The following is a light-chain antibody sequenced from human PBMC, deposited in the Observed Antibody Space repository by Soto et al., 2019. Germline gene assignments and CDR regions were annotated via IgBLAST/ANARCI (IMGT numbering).Light chain of an antibody. Sequence: EIRLTQSPSSLSASVGDRVTIACRASHDINNFLAWFQQKPGKVPELLMYAASSLKSGVPSRFSGSGFGTEFTLTIDGLQPEDFGTYYCQNYDSVPYTFGQGTKLEIK. CDR3: QNYDSVPYT. V-gene: IGKV1-27*01. J-gene: IGKJ2*01. CDR1: HDINNF. CDR2: AAS.